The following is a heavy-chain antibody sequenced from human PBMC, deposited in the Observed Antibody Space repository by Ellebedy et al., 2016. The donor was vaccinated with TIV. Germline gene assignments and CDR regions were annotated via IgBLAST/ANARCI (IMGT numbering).Heavy chain of an antibody. CDR2: ISDSGGNT. CDR1: GFTFSSYA. D-gene: IGHD3-10*01. J-gene: IGHJ4*02. V-gene: IGHV3-23*01. CDR3: ARDSGRRRSWDNDY. Sequence: PGGSLRLSCVASGFTFSSYAMCWVRQAPGKGLEWVSTISDSGGNTHFPDSVKGRFPISRANSRNPVYLQMNNLRAEDTAVYYCARDSGRRRSWDNDYWGQGTLVTVSS.